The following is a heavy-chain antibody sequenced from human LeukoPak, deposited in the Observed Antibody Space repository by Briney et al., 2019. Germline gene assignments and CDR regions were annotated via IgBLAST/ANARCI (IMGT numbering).Heavy chain of an antibody. V-gene: IGHV3-30*04. D-gene: IGHD5-18*01. CDR2: ISYDGSNK. J-gene: IGHJ4*02. CDR1: GFTFSSYA. Sequence: GGSLRLSCAASGFTFSSYAMHWVRQAPGKGLEWVAVISYDGSNKYYADSVKGRFTISRDNSRNTLYLQMNSLRAEDTAVYYCARGGSAMDYFDYWGQGTLVTVSS. CDR3: ARGGSAMDYFDY.